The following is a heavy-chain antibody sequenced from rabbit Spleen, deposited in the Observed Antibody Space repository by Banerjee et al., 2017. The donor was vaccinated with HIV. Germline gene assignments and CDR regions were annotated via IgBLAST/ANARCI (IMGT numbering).Heavy chain of an antibody. Sequence: QERLVESGGGLVKPEGSLKLSCTASGFSFSNKAVMCWVRQAPGKGLEWIACINAVTGKAVYASWAKGRFTFSKTSSTTVTLQMTGLTAADTATYFCARDLDDVIGWNFYLWGPGTLVTVS. CDR2: INAVTGKA. CDR1: GFSFSNKAV. CDR3: ARDLDDVIGWNFYL. D-gene: IGHD1-1*01. J-gene: IGHJ4*01. V-gene: IGHV1S45*01.